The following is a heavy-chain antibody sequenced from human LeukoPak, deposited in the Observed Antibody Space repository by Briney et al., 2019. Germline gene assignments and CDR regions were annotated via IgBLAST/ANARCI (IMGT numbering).Heavy chain of an antibody. CDR2: VSGTGTA. V-gene: IGHV4-4*07. CDR3: ARGKELTGTSGHYSFDF. Sequence: SETLSLTCTVSTGSLNSYFWTWVRQPAGKGLEWIGRVSGTGTAYSNPSLESRVIISLDTSRNQFSLKLMSVAAADTAVYYCARGKELTGTSGHYSFDFWGQGTLVSVSS. J-gene: IGHJ4*02. CDR1: TGSLNSYF. D-gene: IGHD1-7*01.